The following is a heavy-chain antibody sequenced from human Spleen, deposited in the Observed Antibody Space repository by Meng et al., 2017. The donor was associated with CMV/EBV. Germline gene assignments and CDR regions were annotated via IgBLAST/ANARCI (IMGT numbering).Heavy chain of an antibody. Sequence: GESLKISCAASGFTFSPYSMNWVRQAPEKGLEWVSSIGSDSVYMYYADSVRGRFTVSRDNAKSSLYLQMNSLRAEDTAVYFCARVWGSGYFDYWGRGTLVTVSS. V-gene: IGHV3-21*01. CDR3: ARVWGSGYFDY. D-gene: IGHD6-19*01. J-gene: IGHJ4*02. CDR2: IGSDSVYM. CDR1: GFTFSPYS.